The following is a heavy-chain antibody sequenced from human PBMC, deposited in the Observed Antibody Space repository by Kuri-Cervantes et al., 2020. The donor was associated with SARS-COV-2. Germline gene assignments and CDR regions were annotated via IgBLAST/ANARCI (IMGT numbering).Heavy chain of an antibody. CDR1: GYSISSGYY. CDR3: ARDHSGSYSRGFDP. Sequence: GSLRLSCAVSGYSISSGYYWGWIRQPPGKGLEWIGSIYHSGSTYYNPSLKSRVTISVDTSKNQFSLKLSSVTAADTAVYYCARDHSGSYSRGFDPWGQGTLVTVSS. CDR2: IYHSGST. D-gene: IGHD1-26*01. J-gene: IGHJ5*02. V-gene: IGHV4-38-2*02.